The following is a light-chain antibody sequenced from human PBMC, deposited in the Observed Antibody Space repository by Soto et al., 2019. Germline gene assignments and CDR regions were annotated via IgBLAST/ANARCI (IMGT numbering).Light chain of an antibody. CDR1: QSVDNRY. CDR3: QQDYNLPLT. V-gene: IGKV3D-7*01. CDR2: GAS. J-gene: IGKJ4*01. Sequence: EIAMTQSPATLSLSPGEGASLACRASQSVDNRYLSWYQQKPGQAPRLLIYGASTRATGIPARFGGSGSGTDFTLTISSLQPEDFAVYYCQQDYNLPLTFGGGTKVDIK.